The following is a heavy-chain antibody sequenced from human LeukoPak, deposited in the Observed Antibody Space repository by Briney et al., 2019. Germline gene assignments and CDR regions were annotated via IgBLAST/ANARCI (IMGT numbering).Heavy chain of an antibody. CDR3: ARYYYGLDV. CDR2: IRHDGRNK. J-gene: IGHJ6*02. V-gene: IGHV3-30*02. CDR1: GFSFSSYG. Sequence: GGSLRLSCAASGFSFSSYGMHWVRQAPGKGLEWVAVIRHDGRNKYYADSVKGRFTTSRDNSKNTLYLQMNSLRAEDTAVYYCARYYYGLDVWGQGTTVTVSS.